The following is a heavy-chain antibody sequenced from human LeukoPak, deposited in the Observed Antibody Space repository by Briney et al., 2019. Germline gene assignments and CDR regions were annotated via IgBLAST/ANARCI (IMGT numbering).Heavy chain of an antibody. J-gene: IGHJ4*02. CDR3: ARDNGDYAFDY. CDR2: IYSGGST. Sequence: GGSLRLSCAASGFTVSSNHMSWVRQAPGKGLEWVSVIYSGGSTYYADSVKGRFTISRDNSKNTLYLQMNSLRAEDTAVYYCARDNGDYAFDYWGQGTLVTVSS. D-gene: IGHD4-17*01. CDR1: GFTVSSNH. V-gene: IGHV3-53*01.